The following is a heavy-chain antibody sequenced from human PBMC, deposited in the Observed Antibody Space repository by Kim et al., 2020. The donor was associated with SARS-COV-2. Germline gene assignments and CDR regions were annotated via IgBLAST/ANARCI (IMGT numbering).Heavy chain of an antibody. CDR3: ARDPITYYYDSSGYYFDY. Sequence: KGRFTISRDNAKNSLYLQMNSLRAEDTAVYYCARDPITYYYDSSGYYFDYWGQGTLVTVSS. V-gene: IGHV3-11*06. J-gene: IGHJ4*02. D-gene: IGHD3-22*01.